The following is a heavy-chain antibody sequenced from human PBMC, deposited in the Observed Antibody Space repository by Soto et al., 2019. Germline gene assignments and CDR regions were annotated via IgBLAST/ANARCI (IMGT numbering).Heavy chain of an antibody. CDR3: ARSLCRGVGAGEY. J-gene: IGHJ4*02. D-gene: IGHD1-26*01. CDR2: IIPIFGTA. V-gene: IGHV1-69*01. Sequence: QVQLLQSGAEVKKPGSSVKVSCKASGGTFTSYAISWVRQAPGQGLEWMGGIIPIFGTANYTRKFQWRVTITADASTSTDYMELSSVSAADTAVYYCARSLCRGVGAGEYWGQGTLVTVSS. CDR1: GGTFTSYA.